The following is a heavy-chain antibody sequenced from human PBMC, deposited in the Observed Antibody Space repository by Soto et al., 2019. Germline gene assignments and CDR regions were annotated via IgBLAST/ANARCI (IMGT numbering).Heavy chain of an antibody. V-gene: IGHV1-8*01. D-gene: IGHD4-17*01. CDR1: GYTFTNYD. CDR3: VRVYGEIDY. Sequence: QVQLVQSGAEVKKPGASVKVSCKASGYTFTNYDINWVRQATGQGLEWMGWMNPKSGNTGYAQHFQGRLTMTRSTSIITAYMELSSLRSEDTAVYYCVRVYGEIDYWGQGTLVTVSS. CDR2: MNPKSGNT. J-gene: IGHJ4*02.